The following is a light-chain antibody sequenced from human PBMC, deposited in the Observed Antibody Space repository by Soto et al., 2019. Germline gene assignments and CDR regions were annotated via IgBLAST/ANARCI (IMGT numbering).Light chain of an antibody. CDR1: QSVSSSY. CDR2: GAS. V-gene: IGKV3D-20*02. J-gene: IGKJ1*01. CDR3: QQRSNWPRT. Sequence: EIVLPQSPGTLSLSPGERAALSCRASQSVSSSYLAWYQQKPGQAPRLLIYGASNRATGIPARFTGSGSGTDFTLTISSLEPEDFAVYYCQQRSNWPRTFGQGTKVDIK.